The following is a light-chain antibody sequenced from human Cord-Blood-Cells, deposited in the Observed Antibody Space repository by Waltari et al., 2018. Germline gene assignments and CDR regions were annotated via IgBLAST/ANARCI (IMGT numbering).Light chain of an antibody. CDR1: SSNIGAGYV. CDR2: GNS. J-gene: IGLJ1*01. CDR3: QSYDSSLSGRV. V-gene: IGLV1-40*01. Sequence: QSVLTQPPSVSGAPGQRVTISCTGGSSNIGAGYVVHRYQQLPGTAPKLLIYGNSNRPSGFPDRFSGSKSGTSASLAITGLQAEDEADYYCQSYDSSLSGRVFGTGTKVTVL.